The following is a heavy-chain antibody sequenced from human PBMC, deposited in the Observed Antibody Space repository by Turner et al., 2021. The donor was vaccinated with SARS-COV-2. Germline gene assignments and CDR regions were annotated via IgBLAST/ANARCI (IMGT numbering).Heavy chain of an antibody. CDR1: GYTFTGYY. V-gene: IGHV1-2*02. Sequence: QVQLVQSGAEVHKPGASVKVSCKASGYTFTGYYMHWVRQAPGQGLEWMGWINPNSGGTNDAQKFQGRVTMTWDTSISTAYMELSRLRSDDTAVYYCARGPRGYDFWSGYPNWFDPWGQGTLVTVSS. CDR3: ARGPRGYDFWSGYPNWFDP. CDR2: INPNSGGT. D-gene: IGHD3-3*01. J-gene: IGHJ5*02.